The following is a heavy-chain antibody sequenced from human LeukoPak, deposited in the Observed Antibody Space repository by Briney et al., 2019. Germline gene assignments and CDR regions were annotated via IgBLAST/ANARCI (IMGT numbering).Heavy chain of an antibody. CDR2: IRYDGSNK. V-gene: IGHV3-30*02. J-gene: IGHJ4*02. CDR1: GFTFSNYV. CDR3: AKSYWDTVVVPSAANY. Sequence: GGSLRLSCAASGFTFSNYVMHWVRQAPGKGLEWVAFIRYDGSNKDYADSVKGRFTNSRDNSKNTLYLQMNRLRAENTAVYYCAKSYWDTVVVPSAANYWGQGTLVTVSS. D-gene: IGHD2-2*01.